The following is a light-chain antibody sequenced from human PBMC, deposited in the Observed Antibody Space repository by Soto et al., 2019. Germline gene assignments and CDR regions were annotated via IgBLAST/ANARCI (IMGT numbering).Light chain of an antibody. CDR2: EGS. CDR3: CSYAGSSTSVV. CDR1: SSDVGSYNL. Sequence: QSALTQPASVSGSPGQSITISCTGTSSDVGSYNLVSWYQQHPGKAPKLMIYEGSKRPSGVSNRFSGSKSGNTASLTISGLQXEDXXDYYCCSYAGSSTSVVFGGGTKLTVL. J-gene: IGLJ2*01. V-gene: IGLV2-23*01.